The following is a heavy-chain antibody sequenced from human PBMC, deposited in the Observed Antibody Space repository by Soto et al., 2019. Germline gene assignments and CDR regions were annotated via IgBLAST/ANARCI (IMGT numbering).Heavy chain of an antibody. D-gene: IGHD2-15*01. J-gene: IGHJ4*02. CDR2: IYYSGST. CDR1: GGSISSGGYY. CDR3: ASLRLSVVVDY. V-gene: IGHV4-31*03. Sequence: QVQLQESGPGLVKPSQTLSLTCTVSGGSISSGGYYWSWIRQHPGKGLEWIGYIYYSGSTYYKPSLKSRVTISVDTAKNQFSLKLSCVTAADTAVYYCASLRLSVVVDYWGQGTLVTVSS.